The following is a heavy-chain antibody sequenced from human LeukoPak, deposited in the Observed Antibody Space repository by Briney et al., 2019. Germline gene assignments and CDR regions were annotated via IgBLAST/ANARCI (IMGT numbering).Heavy chain of an antibody. J-gene: IGHJ4*02. D-gene: IGHD5-18*01. CDR2: IRSKANSYAT. CDR1: GFTFSTNA. CDR3: SRYVDTPLDY. V-gene: IGHV3-73*01. Sequence: PGGSLRLSCAASGFTFSTNAMSWVRQASGKGLEWVGRIRSKANSYATAYAASVAGRFTISRDDSQNTAYLQMNSLKTEDAAVYYCSRYVDTPLDYWGQGALVTVSS.